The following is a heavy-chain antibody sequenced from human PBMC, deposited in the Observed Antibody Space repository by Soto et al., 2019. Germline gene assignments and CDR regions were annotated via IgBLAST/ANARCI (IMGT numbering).Heavy chain of an antibody. CDR1: GFTFSSFV. CDR3: ASRVGGVDY. J-gene: IGHJ4*02. Sequence: QVQLVESGGGGVQPGRSLRLSCATSGFTFSSFVMHWVRQAPGKGLEWVAVIYHDGSNKDYADSVKGRFTIPRDNSKSTLYLEMNSLSAEDTAVYYCASRVGGVDYWGQVSLVTVSS. V-gene: IGHV3-33*01. D-gene: IGHD3-16*01. CDR2: IYHDGSNK.